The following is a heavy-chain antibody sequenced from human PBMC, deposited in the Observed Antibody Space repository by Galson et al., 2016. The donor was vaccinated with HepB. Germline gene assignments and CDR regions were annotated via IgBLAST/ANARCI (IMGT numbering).Heavy chain of an antibody. V-gene: IGHV3-21*01. D-gene: IGHD6-13*01. CDR3: ARVRGQQLLDAFDI. CDR1: GFTFNGYN. J-gene: IGHJ3*02. Sequence: SLRLSCAGSGFTFNGYNMNWVRQAPGKGPEWVSSISSGSSYIYYADSVKGRFTISRDNFKNSLYLQMNSLRAEDTALYYCARVRGQQLLDAFDIWGQGTMVTVSS. CDR2: ISSGSSYI.